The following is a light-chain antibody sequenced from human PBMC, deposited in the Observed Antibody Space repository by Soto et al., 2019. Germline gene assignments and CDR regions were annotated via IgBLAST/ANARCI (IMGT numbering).Light chain of an antibody. V-gene: IGKV1-39*01. CDR1: QSISSY. Sequence: DIQMTQSPSSLSASVGDRVTITCRASQSISSYLNWYQQKPGKAPKLLIYAACSLESGVPSRFSGSGSATDFTLTSTSLQPEDFATYYCQQSYSTPPAFGQGKKVETK. J-gene: IGKJ1*01. CDR3: QQSYSTPPA. CDR2: AAC.